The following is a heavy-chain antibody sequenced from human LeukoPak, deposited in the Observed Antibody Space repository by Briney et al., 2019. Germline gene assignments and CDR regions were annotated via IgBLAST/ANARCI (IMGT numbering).Heavy chain of an antibody. CDR1: GFSFSTYW. CDR3: ARDSNGADY. CDR2: INSDGSST. Sequence: GGSLRLSCAASGFSFSTYWMHWVRHAPGKGLVWVSRINSDGSSTSFADSVKGRFTFSRDNAKITLYLQMNSLRAEDTAVYYCARDSNGADYWGQGTLVTVSS. J-gene: IGHJ4*02. V-gene: IGHV3-74*01.